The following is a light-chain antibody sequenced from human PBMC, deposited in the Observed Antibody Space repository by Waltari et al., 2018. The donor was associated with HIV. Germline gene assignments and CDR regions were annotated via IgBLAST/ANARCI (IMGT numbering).Light chain of an antibody. CDR3: NSYAGSSKSYV. Sequence: QSALTQPPSASGSPGQSVTISCTGTTSDIGGYNYVSWYQQHPGDAPRLIIYDVTKRPSGVPDRFSGSKSGNTASLTVSGLQAEDEAEYYCNSYAGSSKSYVFGTGTKVTVL. CDR2: DVT. J-gene: IGLJ1*01. V-gene: IGLV2-8*01. CDR1: TSDIGGYNY.